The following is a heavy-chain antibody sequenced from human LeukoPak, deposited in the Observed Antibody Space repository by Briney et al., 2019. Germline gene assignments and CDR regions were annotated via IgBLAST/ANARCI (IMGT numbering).Heavy chain of an antibody. D-gene: IGHD3-22*01. J-gene: IGHJ4*02. CDR1: GGSISSYY. CDR2: IFYSGTT. Sequence: PSETLSLTCTVSGGSISSYYWSWIRQPPGKGLEWIGFIFYSGTTNYNPSLKSRVTISVDTSKNQFSLKLSSVTAADTAVYYCARRVVVKGYFDYWGQGTLVTVSS. V-gene: IGHV4-59*12. CDR3: ARRVVVKGYFDY.